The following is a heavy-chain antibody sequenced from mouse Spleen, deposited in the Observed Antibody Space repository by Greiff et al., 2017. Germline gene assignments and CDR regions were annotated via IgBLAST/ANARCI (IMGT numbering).Heavy chain of an antibody. CDR3: ERRGEGYFDV. Sequence: EVKLVESGGGLVKPGGSLKLSCAASGFTFSTYAMSWVRQTPEKRLEWVATISGGGIYTYYLDSVKGRVTISRDNAKNTLYLQMSSLRSEDTAMYHCERRGEGYFDVWGAGTTVTVSS. CDR1: GFTFSTYA. CDR2: ISGGGIYT. J-gene: IGHJ1*01. V-gene: IGHV5-9-1*01.